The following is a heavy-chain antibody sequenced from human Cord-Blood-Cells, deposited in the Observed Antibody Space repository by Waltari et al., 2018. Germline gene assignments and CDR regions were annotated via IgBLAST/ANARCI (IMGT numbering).Heavy chain of an antibody. CDR2: IYHSGST. D-gene: IGHD2-21*02. CDR3: ARGDRNWFDP. J-gene: IGHJ5*02. Sequence: QVQLQESGPGLVKPLETLSLTCTVSGYSISSGYYWGWIRQPPGKGLEWIGSIYHSGSTYYNPALESRVTISVDTSKNQFSLKLSSVTAADTAVYYCARGDRNWFDPWGQGTLVTVSS. V-gene: IGHV4-38-2*02. CDR1: GYSISSGYY.